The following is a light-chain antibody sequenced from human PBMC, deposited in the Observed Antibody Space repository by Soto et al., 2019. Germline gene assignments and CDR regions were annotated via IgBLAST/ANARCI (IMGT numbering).Light chain of an antibody. Sequence: DIQMTQSPSTLSASLGDRFTITCRASQSISSGLAWYQQKPGKAPKVLIYDASSLQSGVPSRFSGSGSGTDFTLTISSLQPEDFATYYCQQYNSYPITFGQGTRLEIK. CDR2: DAS. J-gene: IGKJ5*01. CDR3: QQYNSYPIT. CDR1: QSISSG. V-gene: IGKV1-5*01.